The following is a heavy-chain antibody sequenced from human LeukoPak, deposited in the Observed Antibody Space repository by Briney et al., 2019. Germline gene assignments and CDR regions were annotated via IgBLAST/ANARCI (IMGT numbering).Heavy chain of an antibody. J-gene: IGHJ4*02. CDR3: AREALGEYYYDSSGYLDY. D-gene: IGHD3-22*01. CDR1: GFTFSSYW. Sequence: GGSLRLSCAASGFTFSSYWMSWVRQAPGKGLEWVANIKQDGSEKYYVDSVKGRFTISRDNAKNSLYLQINSLRAEDTAVYYCAREALGEYYYDSSGYLDYWGQGTLVTVSS. V-gene: IGHV3-7*01. CDR2: IKQDGSEK.